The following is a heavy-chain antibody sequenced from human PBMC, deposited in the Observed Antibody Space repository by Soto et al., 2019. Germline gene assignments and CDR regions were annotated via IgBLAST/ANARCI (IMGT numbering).Heavy chain of an antibody. V-gene: IGHV3-30*18. CDR1: GFNFRSYG. J-gene: IGHJ4*02. D-gene: IGHD3-9*01. CDR3: AKDEGAEDDILTGYPLFDY. CDR2: ISYDGSAK. Sequence: QVQLVESGGGVVQPGRSLRLSCAASGFNFRSYGMHWVRQAPGKGLEWVAVISYDGSAKWYVDSVKGRFTISRDPSKNILYLQMNSLRAEDTAVYYCAKDEGAEDDILTGYPLFDYRGQGILVTVSS.